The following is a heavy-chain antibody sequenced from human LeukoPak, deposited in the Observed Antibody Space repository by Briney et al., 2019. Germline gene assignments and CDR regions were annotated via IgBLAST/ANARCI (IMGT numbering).Heavy chain of an antibody. D-gene: IGHD3-16*01. CDR3: VRDYDYYYYGMDV. CDR2: IKQDGSEK. CDR1: GFTFSSYW. V-gene: IGHV3-7*01. Sequence: GSLRLSCAASGFTFSSYWMSWVRQAPGKGLEWVANIKQDGSEKYYVDSVKGRFTISRDNAKNSLYLQMNSLRADDTAVYYCVRDYDYYYYGMDVWGQGTTVTVSS. J-gene: IGHJ6*02.